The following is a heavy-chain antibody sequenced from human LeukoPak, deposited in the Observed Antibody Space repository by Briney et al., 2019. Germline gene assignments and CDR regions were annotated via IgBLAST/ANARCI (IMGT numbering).Heavy chain of an antibody. CDR3: VRILGRYQEGMDV. Sequence: SETLSLTCTVSGGSLTDGDYYWGWVRQPPGTGLQWIATTYEGASLKSRVTISLDTSKNQFFLRLTSVTAADTAVYYCVRILGRYQEGMDVWGPGITVTVSS. CDR1: GGSLTDGDYY. J-gene: IGHJ6*02. D-gene: IGHD1-26*01. V-gene: IGHV4-61*08. CDR2: T.